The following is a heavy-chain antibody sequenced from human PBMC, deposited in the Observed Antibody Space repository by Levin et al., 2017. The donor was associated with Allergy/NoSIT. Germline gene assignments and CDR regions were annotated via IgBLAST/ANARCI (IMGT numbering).Heavy chain of an antibody. J-gene: IGHJ4*02. D-gene: IGHD2-2*01. CDR2: IDVDNADT. CDR1: GYTFISYA. Sequence: GASVKVSCKASGYTFISYAIHWVRQAPGQRLEWMGWIDVDNADTKTSQKFQGRVTMTRDRSARTAYLELSSLRSEDTAVYYCAREERYCSSTTCYFFDSWGQGTLVTVSS. V-gene: IGHV1-3*01. CDR3: AREERYCSSTTCYFFDS.